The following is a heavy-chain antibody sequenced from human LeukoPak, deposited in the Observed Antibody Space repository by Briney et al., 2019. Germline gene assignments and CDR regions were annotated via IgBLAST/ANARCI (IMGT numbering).Heavy chain of an antibody. J-gene: IGHJ3*02. D-gene: IGHD6-6*01. CDR2: IYHSGST. CDR1: GGSISSYY. V-gene: IGHV4-59*12. CDR3: ARERIAGRDAFDI. Sequence: SETLSLTCTVSGGSISSYYWSWIRQPPGKGLEWIGYIYHSGSTYYNPSLKSRVTISVDRSKNQFSLKLSSVTAADTAVYYCARERIAGRDAFDIWGQGTMVTVSS.